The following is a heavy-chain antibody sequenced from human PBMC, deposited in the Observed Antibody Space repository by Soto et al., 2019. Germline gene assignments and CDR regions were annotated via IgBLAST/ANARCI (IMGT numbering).Heavy chain of an antibody. V-gene: IGHV3-66*01. CDR2: IYSGGST. CDR1: GFTVSSNY. J-gene: IGHJ4*02. D-gene: IGHD3-22*01. Sequence: PGGSLRLSCAASGFTVSSNYMSWVRQAPGKGLEWVSVIYSGGSTYYADSVKGRFTISRDNSKNTLYLQMNSLRAEDTAVYYCAKAPITMIVVVPLSYFDYWGQGTLVTVSS. CDR3: AKAPITMIVVVPLSYFDY.